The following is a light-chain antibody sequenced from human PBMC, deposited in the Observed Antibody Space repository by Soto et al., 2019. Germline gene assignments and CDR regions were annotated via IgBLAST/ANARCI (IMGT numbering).Light chain of an antibody. CDR2: NNN. V-gene: IGLV1-44*01. CDR1: RSNIGNNA. CDR3: AAWDDRLSGRGV. J-gene: IGLJ3*02. Sequence: QSVLTQPPSASGTPGQRVTISCSGSRSNIGNNAVSWYQQFPGTAPKLLIYNNNQRPSGVPDLFSGSKSGTSASLAISRLQSGDQADYYCAAWDDRLSGRGVFGGGTNLPVL.